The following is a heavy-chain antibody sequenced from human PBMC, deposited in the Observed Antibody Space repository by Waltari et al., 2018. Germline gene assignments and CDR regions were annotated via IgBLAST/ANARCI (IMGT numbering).Heavy chain of an antibody. V-gene: IGHV3-7*04. CDR3: ARVDDTLNDN. Sequence: EVHLVESGGGLVQPGGSLRLSCAVSGFNLSDCWMTWVRQAPGKGKGWVGNRKQDGSQKYYLDSVRGRFSISRDNARNSFYLQVNSLRLEDTAVYFCARVDDTLNDNWGQGTLVTVSS. D-gene: IGHD1-1*01. CDR1: GFNLSDCW. CDR2: RKQDGSQK. J-gene: IGHJ4*02.